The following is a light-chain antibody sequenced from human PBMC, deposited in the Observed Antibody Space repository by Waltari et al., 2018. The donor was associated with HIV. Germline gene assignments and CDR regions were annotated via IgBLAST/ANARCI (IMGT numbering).Light chain of an antibody. Sequence: QSVLTQPPSVSGAPGQRVTISCTGSSSNIGAGYDIHWYQQLPGTAPKLLIYGNYIRPSGVPDRFSGSKSGTSASLAITGLQAEDEADYYCQSYDSSLSGWVFGGGTKLTVL. J-gene: IGLJ3*02. CDR1: SSNIGAGYD. V-gene: IGLV1-40*01. CDR2: GNY. CDR3: QSYDSSLSGWV.